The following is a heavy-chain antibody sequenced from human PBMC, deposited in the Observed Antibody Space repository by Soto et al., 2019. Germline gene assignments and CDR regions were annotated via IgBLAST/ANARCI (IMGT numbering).Heavy chain of an antibody. CDR1: GFTFRDYA. D-gene: IGHD2-2*01. Sequence: VGSLRLSCAASGFTFRDYAMSWVRQAPGRGLEWVSGVSNSGSSTYYADSVKGRFTISRDNSKNTLYLQMNSLRAEDTAVYYCAKHSRETTTCCGEDWGQGTRVTVSS. CDR2: VSNSGSST. V-gene: IGHV3-23*01. J-gene: IGHJ4*02. CDR3: AKHSRETTTCCGED.